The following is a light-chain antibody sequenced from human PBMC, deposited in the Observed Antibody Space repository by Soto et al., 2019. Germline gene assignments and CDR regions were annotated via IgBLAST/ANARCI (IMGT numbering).Light chain of an antibody. V-gene: IGKV3-11*01. Sequence: EIVMTQSPATLSVSPGERATLSCRASQSVGTKLAWYQQKPGQVPRLLIYDASNRATGIPARFGGSGSGTDFTLTISSLEPEDFAVYYCQQRSSWPWTFGQGTKVDI. CDR2: DAS. CDR3: QQRSSWPWT. CDR1: QSVGTK. J-gene: IGKJ1*01.